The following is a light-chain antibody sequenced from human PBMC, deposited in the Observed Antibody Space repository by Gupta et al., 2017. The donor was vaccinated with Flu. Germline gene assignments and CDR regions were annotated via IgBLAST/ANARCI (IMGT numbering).Light chain of an antibody. V-gene: IGKV3-20*01. Sequence: DTVSLSPGERATLSGRARRGVSSKFLAWYQQKPGQAPRLLMSAASYRATGVPDRFSGSGSGTDFTLTISRLVPGDVEVYYCQHVGSIPFTLGPGTKVDI. CDR1: RGVSSKF. CDR2: AAS. J-gene: IGKJ3*01. CDR3: QHVGSIPFT.